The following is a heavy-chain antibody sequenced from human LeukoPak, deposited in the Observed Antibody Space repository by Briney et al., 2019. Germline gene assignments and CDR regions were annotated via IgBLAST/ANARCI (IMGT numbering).Heavy chain of an antibody. CDR1: GFTFSNYW. Sequence: GGSLRLSCAASGFTFSNYWMTWVRQAPGKGLQWVANIKHDGSEEYYVDSVKGRLTISRDNAKNSLYLQMNSLRAEDTAVYYCARDQANYFDSSGFSTYWGQGTLVTVAS. CDR2: IKHDGSEE. D-gene: IGHD3-22*01. V-gene: IGHV3-7*01. CDR3: ARDQANYFDSSGFSTY. J-gene: IGHJ4*02.